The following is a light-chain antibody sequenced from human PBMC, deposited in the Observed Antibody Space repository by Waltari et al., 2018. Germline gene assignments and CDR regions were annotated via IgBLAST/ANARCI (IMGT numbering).Light chain of an antibody. CDR3: MSYTSSSSWI. CDR2: DVS. V-gene: IGLV2-14*03. Sequence: QSALTQPASVSGSPGQPITLPCTGTSSDVGASNHVSWYQQHPGKAPKLMISDVSDRPSGVSNRFSGSKSGNTASLTISGLQAEDEADYFCMSYTSSSSWIFGGGTKLTVL. J-gene: IGLJ2*01. CDR1: SSDVGASNH.